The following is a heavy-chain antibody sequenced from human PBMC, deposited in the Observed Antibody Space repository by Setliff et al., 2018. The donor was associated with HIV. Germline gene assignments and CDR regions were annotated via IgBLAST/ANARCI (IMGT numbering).Heavy chain of an antibody. D-gene: IGHD2-2*01. CDR2: MNPNSGNT. Sequence: ASVKVSCKSSGYTFTNYDINWVRQAAGQGLEWMGWMNPNSGNTGYAQKFQGRVTMTRSTSITTAYMELSRLTSDDTAFYYCARSQGIVPAAPLWYWGQGTLVTVSS. V-gene: IGHV1-8*02. J-gene: IGHJ4*02. CDR1: GYTFTNYD. CDR3: ARSQGIVPAAPLWY.